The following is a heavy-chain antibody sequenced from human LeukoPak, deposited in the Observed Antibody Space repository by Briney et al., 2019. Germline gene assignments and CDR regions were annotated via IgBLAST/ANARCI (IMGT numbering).Heavy chain of an antibody. CDR2: ISTTSSYI. Sequence: PGGSLRLSCAASGFTFSSYNMNWVRQAPGRGLEWVSSISTTSSYIYYADSMKGRFTISRDNAKNSLYLQMDSLRAEDTAVYYCAREKIAAVGPMDDAFDIWGQGTMVTVSS. J-gene: IGHJ3*02. CDR1: GFTFSSYN. D-gene: IGHD6-6*01. V-gene: IGHV3-21*01. CDR3: AREKIAAVGPMDDAFDI.